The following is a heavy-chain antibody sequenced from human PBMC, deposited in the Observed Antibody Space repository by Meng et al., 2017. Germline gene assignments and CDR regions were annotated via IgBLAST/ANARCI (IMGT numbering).Heavy chain of an antibody. V-gene: IGHV1-2*06. D-gene: IGHD6-19*01. CDR3: ARDRSSGWYEYYYYYYGMDV. J-gene: IGHJ6*02. CDR1: GYTFTGYY. CDR2: INPNSGGT. Sequence: ASVKVSCKASGYTFTGYYMHWVRQAPGQGLEWMGRINPNSGGTNYAQKFQGRVTMTRDTSISTAYMELSRLRSDDTAVYYCARDRSSGWYEYYYYYYGMDVWGQGTTVTVYS.